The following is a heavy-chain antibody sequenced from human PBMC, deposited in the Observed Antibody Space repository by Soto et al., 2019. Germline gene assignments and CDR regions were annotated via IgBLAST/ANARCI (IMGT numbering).Heavy chain of an antibody. J-gene: IGHJ4*02. CDR3: ARHYSGSYFNY. CDR1: GFSLSTNGVA. V-gene: IGHV2-5*02. D-gene: IGHD1-26*01. CDR2: IYWDDDK. Sequence: QITLKESGPPLVKPTQTLTLTCTFSGFSLSTNGVAVGWIRQPPGKALEWLALIYWDDDKRYSPSLKSRLTITKDTSKNHVVLTMTNMDPLDTATYYCARHYSGSYFNYWGQGTLVTVSS.